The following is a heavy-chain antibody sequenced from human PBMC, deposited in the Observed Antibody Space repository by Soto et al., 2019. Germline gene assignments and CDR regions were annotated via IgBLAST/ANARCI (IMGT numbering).Heavy chain of an antibody. Sequence: EVQLVESGGGLVQPGGSLRLSCAASGFTVSSNYMSWVHQAPGKGLEWVSVIYSGGSTYYADSVKGRFTISRDNSKNTLYLQMNSLRAEDTAVYYCARALLPHDAFDIWGQGTMVTVSS. CDR1: GFTVSSNY. CDR2: IYSGGST. J-gene: IGHJ3*02. V-gene: IGHV3-66*01. CDR3: ARALLPHDAFDI.